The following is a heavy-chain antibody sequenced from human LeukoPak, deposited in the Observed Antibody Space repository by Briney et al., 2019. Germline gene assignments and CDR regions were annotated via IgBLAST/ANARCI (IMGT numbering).Heavy chain of an antibody. D-gene: IGHD2-15*01. CDR2: IYYSGNT. J-gene: IGHJ3*02. CDR1: GGSISSSNYY. V-gene: IGHV4-39*01. CDR3: ATGYCGSGSCPPDI. Sequence: TSETLSLTCNVSGGSISSSNYYWGWIRQPPGKGLEWLGSIYYSGNTYYNPSLKSRVSISVDTSKNQLSLKLSSVTAADTAVYFCATGYCGSGSCPPDIWGQGTMVTVSS.